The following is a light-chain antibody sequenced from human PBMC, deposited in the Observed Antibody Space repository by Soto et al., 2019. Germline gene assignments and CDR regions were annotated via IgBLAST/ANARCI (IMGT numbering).Light chain of an antibody. CDR1: TSDDY. J-gene: IGLJ1*01. V-gene: IGLV2-14*01. Sequence: QSVLTQPASLSGSPGQSITISCTGTTSDDYVSWYQQSPGKAPKLLIYEVVNRPSEVSDRFSGSKSDSTASLTISGLQAADEAHYYCCSYTTDNSWVFGSGTKVTVL. CDR3: CSYTTDNSWV. CDR2: EVV.